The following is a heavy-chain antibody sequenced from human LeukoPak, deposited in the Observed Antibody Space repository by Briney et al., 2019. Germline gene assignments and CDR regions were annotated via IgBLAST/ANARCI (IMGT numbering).Heavy chain of an antibody. CDR1: GVTFSSYS. D-gene: IGHD3-10*01. CDR2: ISSSSSYI. J-gene: IGHJ4*02. CDR3: ARESVWFGELSVDY. Sequence: GGSLRLSCAASGVTFSSYSMNWVRQAPGKGLEWVSSISSSSSYIYYADSVKGRFTISRDNAKNSLYLQMNSLRAEDTAVYYCARESVWFGELSVDYWGQGTLVTVSS. V-gene: IGHV3-21*01.